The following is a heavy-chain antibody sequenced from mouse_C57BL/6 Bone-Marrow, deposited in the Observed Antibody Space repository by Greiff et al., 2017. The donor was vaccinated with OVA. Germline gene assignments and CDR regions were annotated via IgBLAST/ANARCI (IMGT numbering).Heavy chain of an antibody. J-gene: IGHJ1*03. V-gene: IGHV14-4*01. CDR2: IDPENGDT. Sequence: EVQVVESGAELVRPGASVKLSCTASGFNIKDDYMHWVKQRPEQGLEWIGWIDPENGDTEYASKFQGKATITADTSSNTAYLQLSSLTSEDTAVYYCTPLYYGSSYWYFDVWGTGTTVTVSS. CDR1: GFNIKDDY. CDR3: TPLYYGSSYWYFDV. D-gene: IGHD1-1*01.